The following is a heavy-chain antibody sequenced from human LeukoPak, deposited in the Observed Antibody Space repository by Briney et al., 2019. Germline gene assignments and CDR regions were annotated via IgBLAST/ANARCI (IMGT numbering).Heavy chain of an antibody. V-gene: IGHV3-23*01. J-gene: IGHJ4*02. CDR3: AKTSAGIRAGYFDY. CDR2: INDSGGNT. CDR1: GFTFSSYA. D-gene: IGHD4-11*01. Sequence: GSLRLSCAASGFTFSSYAMSWVRQAPGKGLEWVSLINDSGGNTYYADSVKGRFTISRDNSKNTLFLQMSSLRAEDTAVYYCAKTSAGIRAGYFDYWGQGTLVTVSS.